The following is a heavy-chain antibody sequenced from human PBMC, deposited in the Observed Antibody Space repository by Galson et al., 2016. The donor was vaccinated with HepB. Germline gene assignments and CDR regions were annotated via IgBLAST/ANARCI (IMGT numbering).Heavy chain of an antibody. D-gene: IGHD3-10*01. V-gene: IGHV1-18*01. CDR1: TSTFTNYG. CDR3: ARGHSNDYGSGRLDV. Sequence: SVKVSCKASTSTFTNYGITWVRQAPGRGLEWMGWINVHDGKTDYAQNFQDRVTMTTDISIKTAYMDLRNLRSDDTAVYYCARGHSNDYGSGRLDVWGQGTLVIVSS. CDR2: INVHDGKT. J-gene: IGHJ4*02.